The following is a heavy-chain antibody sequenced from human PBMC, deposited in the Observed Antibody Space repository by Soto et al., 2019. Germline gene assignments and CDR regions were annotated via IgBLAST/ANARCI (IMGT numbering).Heavy chain of an antibody. CDR1: GFTFSSYA. Sequence: GGSLRLSCAASGFTFSSYAMHWVRQAPGKGLEWVAVISYDGSNKYYADSVKGRFTISRDNSKNTLYLQMNSLRAEDTAVYYCARDFGLYATMDFYYGMDVWGQGTTGTVSS. CDR2: ISYDGSNK. CDR3: ARDFGLYATMDFYYGMDV. V-gene: IGHV3-30-3*01. D-gene: IGHD2-8*01. J-gene: IGHJ6*02.